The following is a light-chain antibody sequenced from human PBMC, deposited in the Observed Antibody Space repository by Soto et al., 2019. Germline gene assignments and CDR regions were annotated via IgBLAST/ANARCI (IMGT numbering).Light chain of an antibody. CDR3: QQANSFPWT. Sequence: DLQMTQSPSSVSASVGDRVTITCRASQGSSSWLAWYPQKPGKAPKLLIYAASSLQSGVPSRFSGSGSGTDFTLTISSLQPEDFATYYCQQANSFPWTFGQGTKVESK. CDR1: QGSSSW. J-gene: IGKJ1*01. CDR2: AAS. V-gene: IGKV1-12*01.